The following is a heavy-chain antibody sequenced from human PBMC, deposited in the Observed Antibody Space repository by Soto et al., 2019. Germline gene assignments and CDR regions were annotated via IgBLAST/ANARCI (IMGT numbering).Heavy chain of an antibody. J-gene: IGHJ3*02. CDR2: ISGSGGNT. CDR3: ATSLFGGPVI. CDR1: GFTFSSYA. D-gene: IGHD2-15*01. V-gene: IGHV3-23*01. Sequence: PGGSLRLSCAASGFTFSSYAMSWVRHAAGKGLEWGAAISGSGGNTYYADSVRGRFTCSRDNSKNTLYLQMNSLRAEDTALYYCATSLFGGPVIGGQGTMVTVSS.